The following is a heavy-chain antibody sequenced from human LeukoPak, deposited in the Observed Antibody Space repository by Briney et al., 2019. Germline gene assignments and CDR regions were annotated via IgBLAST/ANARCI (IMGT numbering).Heavy chain of an antibody. CDR3: ARLTARSWFDP. CDR2: ISYSGST. D-gene: IGHD1-14*01. Sequence: SETLSLTCTVSGGSITSDYWSWIRQPPGKGLECIGYISYSGSTNSNSSLKSRVTISIDTSKNQFSLKLSSVTATDTAVYYCARLTARSWFDPWGQGTLVTVSS. J-gene: IGHJ5*02. CDR1: GGSITSDY. V-gene: IGHV4-59*08.